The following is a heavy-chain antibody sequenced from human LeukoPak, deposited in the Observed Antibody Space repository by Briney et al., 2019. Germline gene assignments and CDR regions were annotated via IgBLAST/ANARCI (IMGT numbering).Heavy chain of an antibody. Sequence: GESLKISCKGTGYSFSSYWIGWVRQMPGKGLERMGIIYPGDSETRYSPSFQGQVTISADKSISTAYLQWSSLKASDTAMYYCATHLSSSWNWYFDFWGRGTLVTVSS. CDR2: IYPGDSET. CDR1: GYSFSSYW. J-gene: IGHJ2*01. D-gene: IGHD6-13*01. CDR3: ATHLSSSWNWYFDF. V-gene: IGHV5-51*01.